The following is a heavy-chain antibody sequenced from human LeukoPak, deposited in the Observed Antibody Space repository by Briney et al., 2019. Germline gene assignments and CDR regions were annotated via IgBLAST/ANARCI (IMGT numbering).Heavy chain of an antibody. V-gene: IGHV4-39*01. CDR1: GFTFSSYE. J-gene: IGHJ5*02. Sequence: LSLSCAASGFTFSSYEMSWIRQPPGKGLEWIGSIYYSGSTYYNPSLKSRVTISVDTSKNQFSLKLSSVTAADTAVYYCARHVQSLGELSLVYGNWFDPWGQGTLVTVSS. D-gene: IGHD3-16*02. CDR2: IYYSGST. CDR3: ARHVQSLGELSLVYGNWFDP.